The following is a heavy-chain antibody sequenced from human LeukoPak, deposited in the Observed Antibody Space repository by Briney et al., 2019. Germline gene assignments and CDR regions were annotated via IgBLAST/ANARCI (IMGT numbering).Heavy chain of an antibody. CDR2: IYYSGTT. J-gene: IGHJ4*02. Sequence: PSETLSLTCTVSGGSINSYYWSWIRQPPGKGLEWIGYIYYSGTTNYNPSLKSRVTISVDTSKNQFSLKLSSVTAADTAVYYCARRVGNYFDYWGQGTLVTVSS. D-gene: IGHD3-10*01. CDR1: GGSINSYY. CDR3: ARRVGNYFDY. V-gene: IGHV4-59*08.